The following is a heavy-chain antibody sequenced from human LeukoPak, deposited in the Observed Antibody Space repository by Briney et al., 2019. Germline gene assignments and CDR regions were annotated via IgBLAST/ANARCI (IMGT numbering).Heavy chain of an antibody. CDR1: GFTFSSYA. CDR2: ISGSGGST. Sequence: GVSLRFYGAASGFTFSSYAMIWVRQAPGKGLKGVLAISGSGGSTYYEDSVKGRFTISRDNSKNTLYLQMNSLRAEDTAVYYCAKQIAAAGTVLDDYWGQGTLVTVSS. V-gene: IGHV3-23*01. J-gene: IGHJ4*02. D-gene: IGHD6-13*01. CDR3: AKQIAAAGTVLDDY.